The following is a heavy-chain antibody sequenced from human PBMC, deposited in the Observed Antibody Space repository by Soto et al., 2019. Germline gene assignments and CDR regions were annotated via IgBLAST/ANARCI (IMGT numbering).Heavy chain of an antibody. D-gene: IGHD2-15*01. CDR2: INTGNGNT. CDR1: GYIFTTSA. J-gene: IGHJ5*02. Sequence: QIQLVQSGAEVKKPGASVRVSCMTSGYIFTTSAMHWVRLAPGQRLEWLGWINTGNGNTQYSQNFQGRVTITSDTSAKTAYMELISLRSEATAVYYCARDRATCFGSVVRRNWLDPWGQGTLVTVSS. V-gene: IGHV1-3*04. CDR3: ARDRATCFGSVVRRNWLDP.